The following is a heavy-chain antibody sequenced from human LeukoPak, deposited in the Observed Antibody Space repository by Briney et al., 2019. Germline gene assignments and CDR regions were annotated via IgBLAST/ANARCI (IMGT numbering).Heavy chain of an antibody. J-gene: IGHJ3*02. CDR3: ARDFSYYYDSSGYNPPGAFDI. CDR1: GFTFSSYS. V-gene: IGHV3-21*01. D-gene: IGHD3-22*01. Sequence: PGGSLKLSCAASGFTFSSYSMNWVRQAPGKGLEWVSPISSIISYIYYADSVKGRFTISRDNAKNSLYLQMNSLRAEDTAVYYCARDFSYYYDSSGYNPPGAFDIWGQGTMVTVSS. CDR2: ISSIISYI.